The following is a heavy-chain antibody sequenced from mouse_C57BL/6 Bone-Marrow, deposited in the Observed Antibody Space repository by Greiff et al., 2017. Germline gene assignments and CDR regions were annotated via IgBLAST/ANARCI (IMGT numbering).Heavy chain of an antibody. D-gene: IGHD1-1*02. CDR3: ARGGPFAY. CDR2: ISYDGSN. CDR1: GYSITSGYY. Sequence: EVKLQESGPGLVKPSPSLSLTCSVTGYSITSGYYWNWIRQFPGNKLEWMGYISYDGSNNYNPSLKNRISITRDTSKNQFFLKLNSVTTEDTATYYCARGGPFAYWGQGTLVTVSA. J-gene: IGHJ3*01. V-gene: IGHV3-6*01.